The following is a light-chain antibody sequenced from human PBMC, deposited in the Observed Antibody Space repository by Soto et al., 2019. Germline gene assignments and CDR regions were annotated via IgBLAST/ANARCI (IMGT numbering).Light chain of an antibody. CDR2: QTS. CDR1: QYINTR. Sequence: EIVLAHSPATRSSFPGDRVTLSCSASQYINTRLAWYQHRPGQAPRLLIYQTSIRAAGIPARFSASGSGTDFTITISDVQPEDFALYYCHQRQSWPRTFGQGTKVDIK. CDR3: HQRQSWPRT. V-gene: IGKV3-11*01. J-gene: IGKJ1*01.